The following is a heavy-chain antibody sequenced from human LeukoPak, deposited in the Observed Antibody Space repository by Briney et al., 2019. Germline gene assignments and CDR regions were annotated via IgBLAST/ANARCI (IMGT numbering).Heavy chain of an antibody. V-gene: IGHV3-30-3*01. CDR2: ISYDGGDN. CDR1: GFTFSSYA. Sequence: GGSLRLSCAASGFTFSSYAMHWVRQAPGKGLEWVAVISYDGGDNYYADSVKGRFTISRDNSKHTLYLQLNSLTAEDTAVYYCARVQEPWHFHGFSSSWYFDSWGQGTLVTVSS. CDR3: ARVQEPWHFHGFSSSWYFDS. D-gene: IGHD6-13*01. J-gene: IGHJ4*02.